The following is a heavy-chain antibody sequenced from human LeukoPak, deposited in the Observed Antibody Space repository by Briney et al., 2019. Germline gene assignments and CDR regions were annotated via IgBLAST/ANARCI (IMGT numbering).Heavy chain of an antibody. J-gene: IGHJ4*02. CDR3: ARDEPDVWDCGGDCYLLTGPDH. CDR1: GYSISSGYY. V-gene: IGHV4-38-2*02. D-gene: IGHD2-21*02. CDR2: IYHSGST. Sequence: KTSETLSLTCTVSGYSISSGYYWGWIRQPPGKGLEWIGNIYHSGSTFYNPSLESRVTISVDTSKNQFSLKLSSVTAADTAVYYCARDEPDVWDCGGDCYLLTGPDHWGQGTLVTVSS.